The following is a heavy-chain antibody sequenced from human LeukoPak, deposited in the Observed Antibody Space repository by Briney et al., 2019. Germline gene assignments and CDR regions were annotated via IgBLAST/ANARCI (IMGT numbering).Heavy chain of an antibody. CDR3: ARGLNDYGDYWSDY. V-gene: IGHV1-69*05. CDR1: GGTFSSYA. D-gene: IGHD4-17*01. CDR2: IIPIFGTA. Sequence: GASVKVSCKASGGTFSSYAISWVRQAPGRGLEWMGRIIPIFGTANYAQKFQGRVTITTDESTSTAYMELSSLRSEDTAVYYCARGLNDYGDYWSDYWGQGTLVTVSS. J-gene: IGHJ4*02.